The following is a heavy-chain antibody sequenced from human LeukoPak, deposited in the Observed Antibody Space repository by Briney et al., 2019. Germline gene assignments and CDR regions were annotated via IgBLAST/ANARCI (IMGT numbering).Heavy chain of an antibody. CDR3: ARGRKDGYRLNWFDA. Sequence: GSLRLSCAASGFSFSTSPMSWVRQPPGKGLEWIGYIYTSGSTNYNPSLKSRVTISVDTSKNQFSLKLSSVTAADTAVYYCARGRKDGYRLNWFDAWGQGTLVTVSS. J-gene: IGHJ5*02. CDR2: IYTSGST. CDR1: GFSFSTSP. V-gene: IGHV4-4*09. D-gene: IGHD5-24*01.